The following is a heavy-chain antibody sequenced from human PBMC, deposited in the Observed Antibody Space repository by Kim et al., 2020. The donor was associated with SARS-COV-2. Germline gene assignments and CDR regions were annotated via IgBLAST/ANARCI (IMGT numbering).Heavy chain of an antibody. CDR2: ISSSSSYI. Sequence: GGSLRLSCAASGFTFSSYSMNWVRQAPGKGLEWVSSISSSSSYIYYADSVKGRFTISRDNAKNSLYLQMNSLRAEDTAVYYCARIDRGWLQSYYYYGMDVWGQGTTVTVSS. CDR3: ARIDRGWLQSYYYYGMDV. D-gene: IGHD5-12*01. CDR1: GFTFSSYS. V-gene: IGHV3-21*01. J-gene: IGHJ6*02.